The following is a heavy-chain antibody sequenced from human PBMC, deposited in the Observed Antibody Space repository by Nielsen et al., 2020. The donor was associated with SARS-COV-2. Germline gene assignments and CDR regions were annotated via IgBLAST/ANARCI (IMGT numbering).Heavy chain of an antibody. D-gene: IGHD2-21*02. V-gene: IGHV1-2*02. CDR3: ARVLAYCGGDCYSDYYYYYAMDV. CDR2: INPNSGGT. Sequence: WVRQAPGQGLEWMGWINPNSGGTNYAQKFQGGVTMTRDTSISTAYMELSRLRSDDTAVYYCARVLAYCGGDCYSDYYYYYAMDVWGQGTTVTVSS. J-gene: IGHJ6*02.